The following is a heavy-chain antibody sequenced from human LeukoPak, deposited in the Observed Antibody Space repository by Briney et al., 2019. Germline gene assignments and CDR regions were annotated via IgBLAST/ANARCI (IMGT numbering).Heavy chain of an antibody. CDR2: IYHSGST. D-gene: IGHD3-22*01. Sequence: SETLSLTCTVSGYSISSGYYWGWIRQPPGKGLEWIGSIYHSGSTYYNPSLKSRVTISVDTSKNQFSLKLSSVTAADTAVYYCASRSYYYDSSGYYLYWGQGTLVTVSS. V-gene: IGHV4-38-2*02. CDR1: GYSISSGYY. CDR3: ASRSYYYDSSGYYLY. J-gene: IGHJ4*02.